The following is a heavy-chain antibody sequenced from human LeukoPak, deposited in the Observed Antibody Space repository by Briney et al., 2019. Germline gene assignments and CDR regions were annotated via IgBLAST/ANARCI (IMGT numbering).Heavy chain of an antibody. Sequence: GGSLRLSCAASGFTFSSYAMHWVRQAPGMGLEWVAVISYDGSNKYYADSVKGRFTISRDNSKNTLYLQMNSLRAEDTAVYYCARDLSSIVVVITSLGYWGQGTLVTVSS. J-gene: IGHJ4*02. CDR3: ARDLSSIVVVITSLGY. CDR2: ISYDGSNK. CDR1: GFTFSSYA. D-gene: IGHD3-22*01. V-gene: IGHV3-30-3*01.